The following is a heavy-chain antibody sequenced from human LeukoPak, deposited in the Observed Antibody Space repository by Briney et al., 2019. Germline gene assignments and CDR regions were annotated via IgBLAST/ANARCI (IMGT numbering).Heavy chain of an antibody. J-gene: IGHJ4*02. CDR3: ARDFYYYGSGSLVTDY. CDR2: IYSGGST. CDR1: GITFSSFW. D-gene: IGHD3-10*01. V-gene: IGHV3-66*01. Sequence: GGSLRLSCAVSGITFSSFWMSWVRQAPGKGLEWVSVIYSGGSTYYADSVKGRFTISRDNSKNTLYLQMNSLRAEDTAVYYCARDFYYYGSGSLVTDYWGQGTLVTVSS.